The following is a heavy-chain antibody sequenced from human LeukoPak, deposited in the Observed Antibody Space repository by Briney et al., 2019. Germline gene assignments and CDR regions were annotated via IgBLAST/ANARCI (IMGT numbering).Heavy chain of an antibody. V-gene: IGHV4-59*01. J-gene: IGHJ4*02. CDR1: GGSISSYY. Sequence: SETLSLTCTVSGGSISSYYWSWIRQPPGKRLEWIGSIYYSGITNYNPSLKSRVSISVDTSKNQFSLRLSSVTAADTAIYYCTRDLTGGLYFDYWGQGTLVTVSS. CDR3: TRDLTGGLYFDY. CDR2: IYYSGIT. D-gene: IGHD7-27*01.